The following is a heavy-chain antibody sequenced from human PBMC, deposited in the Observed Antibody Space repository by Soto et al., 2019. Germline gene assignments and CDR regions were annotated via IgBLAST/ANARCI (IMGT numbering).Heavy chain of an antibody. V-gene: IGHV3-13*01. CDR3: VRGVVRGVDAFDI. Sequence: EVQLVESGGGLVQPGGSLRLSCAASGFTFSSYDMHWVRQATGKGLEWVSAIGTAGDTYYPGSVKGRFTISRENAKNSLYLQMNSLRAGDTAVYYCVRGVVRGVDAFDIWGQGTMVTVSS. J-gene: IGHJ3*02. D-gene: IGHD3-10*01. CDR2: IGTAGDT. CDR1: GFTFSSYD.